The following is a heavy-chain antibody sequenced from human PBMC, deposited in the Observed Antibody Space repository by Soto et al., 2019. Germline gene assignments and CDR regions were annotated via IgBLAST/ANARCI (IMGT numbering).Heavy chain of an antibody. CDR2: INAGNGNT. Sequence: ASVKVSFKASGYTFTIYAMHWVRQAPGQRLEWMGWINAGNGNTKYAQKVQGRVTMTTDTSTSTAYMELRSLRSDDTAVYYCASVGGSYCFDYWSQGTLVTVSS. CDR3: ASVGGSYCFDY. J-gene: IGHJ4*02. CDR1: GYTFTIYA. V-gene: IGHV1-3*01. D-gene: IGHD1-26*01.